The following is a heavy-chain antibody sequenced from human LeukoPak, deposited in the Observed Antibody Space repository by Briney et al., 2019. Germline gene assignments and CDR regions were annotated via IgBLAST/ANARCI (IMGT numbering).Heavy chain of an antibody. CDR2: ISSTGGGT. D-gene: IGHD6-6*01. V-gene: IGHV3-23*01. Sequence: PGGSLSLSCAASGFIFNNYAMSWARQAPGKGLEWVSRISSTGGGTYYADSVKGRFTISRDNSKNTLLLQMNSLRAEDAAVYYCARQPIEYSTSSGNYYYYYMDVWGKGTTVTVSS. CDR1: GFIFNNYA. J-gene: IGHJ6*03. CDR3: ARQPIEYSTSSGNYYYYYMDV.